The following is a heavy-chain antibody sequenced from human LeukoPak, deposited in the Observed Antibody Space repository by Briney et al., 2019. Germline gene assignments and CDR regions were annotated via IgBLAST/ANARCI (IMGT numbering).Heavy chain of an antibody. CDR1: GYTFTGYH. J-gene: IGHJ6*03. Sequence: GASVKVSCKASGYTFTGYHMHWVRQAPGQGLEWMGWINPNSGGTNYAQKFQGRVTMTRDTSISTAYMELGRLRSDDTAVYYCARDSIFGVVYYYYYYMDVWGKGTTVTVSS. CDR2: INPNSGGT. CDR3: ARDSIFGVVYYYYYYMDV. V-gene: IGHV1-2*02. D-gene: IGHD3-3*01.